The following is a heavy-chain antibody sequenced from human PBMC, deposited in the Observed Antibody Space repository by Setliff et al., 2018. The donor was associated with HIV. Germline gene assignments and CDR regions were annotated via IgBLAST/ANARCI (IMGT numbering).Heavy chain of an antibody. CDR3: ARGSTVRWGEAAI. D-gene: IGHD7-27*01. J-gene: IGHJ3*02. CDR1: GYTFTDYY. CDR2: INPNSGGT. V-gene: IGHV1-2*02. Sequence: ASVKVSCKASGYTFTDYYVHWVRQAPGQGLEWMGWINPNSGGTNYAQKFQGRVTMTRDTSISTAYMELSRLRSDDTAVYYCARGSTVRWGEAAIWGQGTMVTVSS.